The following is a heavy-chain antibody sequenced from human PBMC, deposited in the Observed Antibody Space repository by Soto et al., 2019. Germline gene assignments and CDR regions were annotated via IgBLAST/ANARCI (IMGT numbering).Heavy chain of an antibody. J-gene: IGHJ4*02. V-gene: IGHV3-23*01. Sequence: EVQLLESGGGLVQPGGSLRLSCAASGFTFSSYGMTWVRQAPGKGLEWVSFSSATGAGTYYADSVKGRFTISRDNSTNTLYLQMPSLRADDTAVYYCAKDRRAGGNYGFYSDFWGQGALVIVSS. CDR2: SSATGAGT. CDR3: AKDRRAGGNYGFYSDF. CDR1: GFTFSSYG. D-gene: IGHD1-7*01.